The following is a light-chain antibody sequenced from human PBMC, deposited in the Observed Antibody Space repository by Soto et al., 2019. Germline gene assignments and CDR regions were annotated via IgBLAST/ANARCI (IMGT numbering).Light chain of an antibody. Sequence: QSALTQPASVSGSPGQSITISCTGTSSDVGGYNYVSWYQQHPGKAPKLMIYDVSNRPSGVSNRFSGSKSVNTASLTISGLQAEDEADYYCSSYTSSSTVVCGGGTKLTVL. CDR3: SSYTSSSTVV. CDR2: DVS. V-gene: IGLV2-14*03. J-gene: IGLJ2*01. CDR1: SSDVGGYNY.